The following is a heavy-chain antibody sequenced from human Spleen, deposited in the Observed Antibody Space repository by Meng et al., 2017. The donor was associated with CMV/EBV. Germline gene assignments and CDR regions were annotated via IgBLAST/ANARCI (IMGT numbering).Heavy chain of an antibody. CDR3: ARDNRAIAARQKVYYYYGLDV. V-gene: IGHV1-2*02. CDR2: INSNSGGT. Sequence: ASVKVSCKASGYIFTAYYLHWVRQAPGQGLEWMGWINSNSGGTNYAQKFQGRVTMTRDTSSKTAYMELSGLASDDTGVYYCARDNRAIAARQKVYYYYGLDVWGQGTTVTVSS. J-gene: IGHJ6*02. D-gene: IGHD6-6*01. CDR1: GYIFTAYY.